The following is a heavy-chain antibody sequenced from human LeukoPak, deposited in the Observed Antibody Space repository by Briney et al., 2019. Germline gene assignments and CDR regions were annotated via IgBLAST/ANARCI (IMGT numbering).Heavy chain of an antibody. CDR2: ICQRGST. CDR1: GYSISIGYY. V-gene: IGHV4-38-2*02. D-gene: IGHD2-15*01. CDR3: ARGTSYRDIVVVVAATGAFDI. Sequence: PSETLSLTCTVSGYSISIGYYWGWIRQPPGTGLEWSGSICQRGSTYYNPSLKSRVTISVDTSKNQFSLKLSSVTAAGTAVYYCARGTSYRDIVVVVAATGAFDIWGQGTMVTVSS. J-gene: IGHJ3*02.